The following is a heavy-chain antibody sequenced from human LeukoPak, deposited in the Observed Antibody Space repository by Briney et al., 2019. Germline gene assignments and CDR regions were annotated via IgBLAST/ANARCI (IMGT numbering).Heavy chain of an antibody. Sequence: PGGSLRLSCAASGFTVSTNYMSWVRQAPGKGLEWVSLIYSGGSTYYADSVKGRFTISRDNSKNMVYLQMNSLRDEETAVYYCARDGPIKTDHYGMDVWGQGTTVTVSS. CDR1: GFTVSTNY. V-gene: IGHV3-53*05. CDR2: IYSGGST. J-gene: IGHJ6*02. CDR3: ARDGPIKTDHYGMDV.